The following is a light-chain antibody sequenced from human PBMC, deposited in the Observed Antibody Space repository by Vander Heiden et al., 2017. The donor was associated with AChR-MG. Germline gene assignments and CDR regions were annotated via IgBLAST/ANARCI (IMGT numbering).Light chain of an antibody. CDR2: WAS. Sequence: DIVLTQSPDSLAVSLGATATINCKSSQRVLFSSNNKHFLAWYQQKPGQPPKLLIYWASTRESGVPDRFSGSGSGTDFTLTISSLQAEDVAVYYCQQYYTIPPWTFGQGTKVEIK. CDR3: QQYYTIPPWT. V-gene: IGKV4-1*01. J-gene: IGKJ1*01. CDR1: QRVLFSSNNKHF.